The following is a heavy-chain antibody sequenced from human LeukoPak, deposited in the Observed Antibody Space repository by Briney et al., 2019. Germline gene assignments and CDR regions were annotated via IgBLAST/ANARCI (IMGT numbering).Heavy chain of an antibody. Sequence: SETLSLTCAVYGGSLSGYYWSWIRQPSGKGLEWIGEINHSGNTNYNPSLKSRVTMSVDTSMNHFYLKLSSVTAADTAVFYCARQGSGSSYYYYTFPYWGQGTLVTVSS. J-gene: IGHJ4*02. CDR1: GGSLSGYY. V-gene: IGHV4-34*01. D-gene: IGHD1-26*01. CDR2: INHSGNT. CDR3: ARQGSGSSYYYYTFPY.